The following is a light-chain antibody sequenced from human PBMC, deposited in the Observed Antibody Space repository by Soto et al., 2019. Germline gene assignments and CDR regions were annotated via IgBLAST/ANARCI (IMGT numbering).Light chain of an antibody. CDR1: QSISSY. Sequence: DIQMTQSPSSLSASVGDRVTITCRASQSISSYLNWYQQKPGKAPKLLIYDASRLESGVPSRFSGSGSGTEFTLTISSLQPDDFATYYCQQYDSYSWTFGQGTKVHIK. V-gene: IGKV1-5*01. J-gene: IGKJ1*01. CDR3: QQYDSYSWT. CDR2: DAS.